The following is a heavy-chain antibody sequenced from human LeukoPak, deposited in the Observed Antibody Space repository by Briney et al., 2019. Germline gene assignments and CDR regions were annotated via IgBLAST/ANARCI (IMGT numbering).Heavy chain of an antibody. CDR1: GYSISSGYY. CDR3: AKSSYSIFDY. J-gene: IGHJ4*02. Sequence: PSETLSLTCTVSGYSISSGYYWGWIRQPPGKGLEWIGSIYHSGSTYYNPSPKSRVTISVDTSKNQFSLKLSSVTAADTAVYYCAKSSYSIFDYWGQGTLVTVSS. CDR2: IYHSGST. V-gene: IGHV4-38-2*02. D-gene: IGHD5-18*01.